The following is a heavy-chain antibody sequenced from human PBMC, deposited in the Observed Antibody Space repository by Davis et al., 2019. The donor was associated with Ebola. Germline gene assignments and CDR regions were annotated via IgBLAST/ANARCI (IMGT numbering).Heavy chain of an antibody. V-gene: IGHV1-3*01. CDR2: INAGNGNT. J-gene: IGHJ6*02. CDR3: ARLGTSADYYAMDV. CDR1: GYTFTSYA. Sequence: ASVKVSCKASGYTFTSYAMHWVRQAPGQRLEWMGWINAGNGNTKYSQKFQGRVTITRDTSATTAYMELSSLRSEDTAVYYCARLGTSADYYAMDVWGQGTTVTVSS.